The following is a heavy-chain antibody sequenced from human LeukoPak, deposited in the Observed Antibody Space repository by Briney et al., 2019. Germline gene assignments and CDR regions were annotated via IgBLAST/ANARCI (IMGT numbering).Heavy chain of an antibody. D-gene: IGHD2-2*03. CDR1: GYTFTSYY. CDR2: INPSGGST. Sequence: ASVKVSCKASGYTFTSYYMHWVRRAPGQGLEWMGIINPSGGSTGYAQKFQGRVTMTRDTSTSTVYMELSSLRSEDTAVYYCARDFGYCSSTSCYRDYYYYMDVWGKGTTVTVSS. J-gene: IGHJ6*03. CDR3: ARDFGYCSSTSCYRDYYYYMDV. V-gene: IGHV1-46*03.